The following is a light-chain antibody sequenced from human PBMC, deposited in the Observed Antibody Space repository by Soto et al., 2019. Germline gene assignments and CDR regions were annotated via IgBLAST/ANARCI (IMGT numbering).Light chain of an antibody. Sequence: QSALTQPAAVSGSLGQSITISCTGTSSDVGAYNYVSWYQQHPDKAPKLLIFEVTNRPSGVSGRFSGSKSGITASLSISGLQPEDEADYYCTSYSNSSPVLFGGGTKLTVL. V-gene: IGLV2-14*01. CDR3: TSYSNSSPVL. CDR2: EVT. J-gene: IGLJ2*01. CDR1: SSDVGAYNY.